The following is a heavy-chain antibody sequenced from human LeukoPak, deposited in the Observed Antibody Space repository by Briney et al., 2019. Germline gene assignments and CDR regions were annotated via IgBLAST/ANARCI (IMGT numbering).Heavy chain of an antibody. J-gene: IGHJ4*02. CDR3: ARGGPGYYLDY. CDR2: ISWNSGSI. V-gene: IGHV3-9*01. Sequence: PGRSLRLSCAASGFTFDDYAMHWVRQAPGKGLEWVSGISWNSGSIGYADSVKGRFTISRDNAKNSLYLQMNSLRAEDTALYYCARGGPGYYLDYWGQGTLVTVSP. CDR1: GFTFDDYA.